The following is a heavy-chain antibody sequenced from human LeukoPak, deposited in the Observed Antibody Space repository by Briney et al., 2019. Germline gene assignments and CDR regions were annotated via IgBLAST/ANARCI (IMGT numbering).Heavy chain of an antibody. CDR3: ARDLDGSSNYYYQNY. J-gene: IGHJ4*02. Sequence: ASVKVSCKASGYTFSDYYIHWVRQAPGQGLDWMGRISPNSGGTNYAQKFQGRVTMTRDTSISTAYMELSSLRSDDTAVYYCARDLDGSSNYYYQNYWGQGTLVTVSS. D-gene: IGHD3-22*01. V-gene: IGHV1-2*06. CDR2: ISPNSGGT. CDR1: GYTFSDYY.